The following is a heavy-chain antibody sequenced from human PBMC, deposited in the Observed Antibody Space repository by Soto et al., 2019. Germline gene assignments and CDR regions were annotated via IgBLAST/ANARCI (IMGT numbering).Heavy chain of an antibody. CDR1: GGSFSCYY. V-gene: IGHV4-34*01. Sequence: PSETLSLTCAVYGGSFSCYYWSWIRQPPGKGLEWIGEINHSGSTNYNPSLKSRVTISVDTSKNQFSLKLSSVTAADTAVYYCARARGYCSGGSCYPPYYYYYGMDVWGQGTTVTVSS. CDR3: ARARGYCSGGSCYPPYYYYYGMDV. D-gene: IGHD2-15*01. CDR2: INHSGST. J-gene: IGHJ6*02.